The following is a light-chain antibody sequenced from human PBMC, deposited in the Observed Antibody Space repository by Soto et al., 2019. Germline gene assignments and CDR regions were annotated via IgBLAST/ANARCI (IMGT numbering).Light chain of an antibody. CDR1: QSVGSY. CDR2: DAS. Sequence: EIVLIQSPATLSLSPGERATLSCRASQSVGSYLAWYQHKPGQAPRLLISDASNRATGIPARFSGSGSETDFTLTISGLRSEDSAVYYCQQRGNRPPWTFGQGTKVDI. V-gene: IGKV3-11*01. CDR3: QQRGNRPPWT. J-gene: IGKJ1*01.